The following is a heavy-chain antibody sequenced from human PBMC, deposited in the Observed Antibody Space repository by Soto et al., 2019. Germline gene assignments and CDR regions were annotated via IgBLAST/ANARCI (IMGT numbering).Heavy chain of an antibody. V-gene: IGHV3-23*01. CDR3: AKKVNSGSGSQYFDY. D-gene: IGHD3-10*01. Sequence: GGSLRLSCVASRFDFSSYSMSWVRQAPGKGLEWVSGFRAGGDDGTTYYADSVKGRFTISRDNSKNTLFLQINSLRAEDTAIYYCAKKVNSGSGSQYFDYFGQGTLVTVSS. CDR1: RFDFSSYS. CDR2: FRAGGDDGTT. J-gene: IGHJ4*02.